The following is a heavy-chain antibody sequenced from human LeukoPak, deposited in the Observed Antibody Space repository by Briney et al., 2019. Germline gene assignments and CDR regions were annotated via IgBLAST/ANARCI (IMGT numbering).Heavy chain of an antibody. CDR3: AKQLGYCSDGSCYFPY. D-gene: IGHD2-15*01. CDR2: ISYDGSNK. V-gene: IGHV3-30-3*02. CDR1: GFTFSSYA. J-gene: IGHJ4*02. Sequence: GGSLRLSCAASGFTFSSYAMHSVRQAPGKGLEWVAVISYDGSNKYYADSVKGRFTISRDNSKNTLYLQMNSLRAEDTAVYYCAKQLGYCSDGSCYFPYWGQGTLVTVSS.